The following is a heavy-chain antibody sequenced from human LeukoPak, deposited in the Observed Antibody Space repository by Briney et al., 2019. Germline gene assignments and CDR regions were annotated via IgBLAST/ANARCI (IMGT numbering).Heavy chain of an antibody. CDR1: GFTFRNYW. Sequence: GSLRLSCAASGFTFRNYWMSWVRQVPGTGLEWVANIKQDGSDRNYVTSVRGRFTISRDNARNSLYLQMNSLRAEDTAVYYCAREAGTGERWYFDLWGRGTLVTVSS. V-gene: IGHV3-7*01. CDR2: IKQDGSDR. CDR3: AREAGTGERWYFDL. D-gene: IGHD7-27*01. J-gene: IGHJ2*01.